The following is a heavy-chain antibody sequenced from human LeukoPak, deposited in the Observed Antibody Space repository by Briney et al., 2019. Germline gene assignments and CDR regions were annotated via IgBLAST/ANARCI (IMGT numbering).Heavy chain of an antibody. CDR1: GFTFSSYA. CDR3: ARYGFYYFDY. J-gene: IGHJ4*02. CDR2: ISGSGGST. V-gene: IGHV3-23*01. Sequence: GGSLRLSCAASGFTFSSYAMSWVRQAPGKGLEWVSAISGSGGSTYYADSVKGRFTISRDNSKNALYLQMNSLRAEDTAVYYCARYGFYYFDYWGQGTLVTVSS. D-gene: IGHD4-17*01.